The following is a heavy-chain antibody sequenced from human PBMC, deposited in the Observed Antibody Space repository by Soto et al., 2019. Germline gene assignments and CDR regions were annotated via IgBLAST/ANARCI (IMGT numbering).Heavy chain of an antibody. J-gene: IGHJ4*02. D-gene: IGHD5-18*01. CDR3: AKDGHRYSYGYGEDY. CDR1: GFTFSSYA. CDR2: IGESGTPT. Sequence: GGSLRLSCAASGFTFSSYAMKWVRQAPGKGLEWVSLIGESGTPTYYADSVKGRFTISRDNSGNTLFLQMNSLRAEDTAVYYCAKDGHRYSYGYGEDYRGQGTLVTVSS. V-gene: IGHV3-23*01.